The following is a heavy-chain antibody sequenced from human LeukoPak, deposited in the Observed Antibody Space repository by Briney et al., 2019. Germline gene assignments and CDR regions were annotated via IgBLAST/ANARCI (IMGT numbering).Heavy chain of an antibody. J-gene: IGHJ5*02. CDR2: ISSSSYI. CDR1: GFTFSSYS. V-gene: IGHV3-21*01. CDR3: ARDFSVARRYCDWSAYRPWFDP. Sequence: PGGSLRLSCAASGFTFSSYSMNWVRQAPGKGLEWVSSISSSSYIYYADSVKGRFTISRDNAKNSLYLQMNSLRAEDTAVYYCARDFSVARRYCDWSAYRPWFDPWGQGTLVTVSS. D-gene: IGHD3-9*01.